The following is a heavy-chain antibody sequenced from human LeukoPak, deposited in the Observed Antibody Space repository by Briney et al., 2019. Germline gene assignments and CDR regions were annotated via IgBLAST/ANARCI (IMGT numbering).Heavy chain of an antibody. V-gene: IGHV3-21*01. J-gene: IGHJ4*02. D-gene: IGHD2-2*01. Sequence: GGSLRLSCAASGFTFSTYAMNWVRQAPGEGLKWVSCITGDSAYIYHADSVKGRFTISRDNAKNSLYPQMNSLRAEDTAVYYCARYGVSSSTSYIDFWGQGTLVTVSS. CDR2: ITGDSAYI. CDR3: ARYGVSSSTSYIDF. CDR1: GFTFSTYA.